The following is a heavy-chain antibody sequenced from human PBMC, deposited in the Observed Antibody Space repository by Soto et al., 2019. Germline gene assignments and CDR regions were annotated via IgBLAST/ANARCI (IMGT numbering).Heavy chain of an antibody. CDR1: GFTFSAYD. J-gene: IGHJ4*02. CDR3: SRRDGHNSFDY. Sequence: PGGSLRLSCAASGFTFSAYDMLWVRQAPGKGLEWVALIRNTGSDRYYADSVKGRFTISRDNPKNTLYLQMDSLRAEDTAVYYCSRRDGHNSFDYWGQGTLVTVSS. CDR2: IRNTGSDR. V-gene: IGHV3-33*08.